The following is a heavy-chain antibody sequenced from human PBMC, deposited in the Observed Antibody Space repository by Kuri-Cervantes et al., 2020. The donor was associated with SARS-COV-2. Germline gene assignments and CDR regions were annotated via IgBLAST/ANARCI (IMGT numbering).Heavy chain of an antibody. CDR2: ISHDGART. CDR1: GFSFSTHG. CDR3: AKVRVARYTYGYGFDY. J-gene: IGHJ4*02. V-gene: IGHV3-30*18. D-gene: IGHD5-18*01. Sequence: GESLKISCAASGFSFSTHGMHWVRQAPGKGLEWVAVISHDGARTHYADSVRGRFTVSRDISKNTLFLQMNSLRAEDTAVYYCAKVRVARYTYGYGFDYWGQGTLVTVSS.